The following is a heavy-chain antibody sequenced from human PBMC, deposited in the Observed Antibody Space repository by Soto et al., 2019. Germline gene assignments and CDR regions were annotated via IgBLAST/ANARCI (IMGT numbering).Heavy chain of an antibody. CDR3: ARVGQGRWHFDS. Sequence: PGGSLRLSCAASGFTFTAYWMHWVRQAPGKGLEWVSRINRDGTTTSYADSMQGRFTISRDNAKNTLSLQMNSLRAEDTAVYYWARVGQGRWHFDSWGQGTLVTVSS. J-gene: IGHJ4*02. CDR1: GFTFTAYW. CDR2: INRDGTTT. D-gene: IGHD2-15*01. V-gene: IGHV3-74*01.